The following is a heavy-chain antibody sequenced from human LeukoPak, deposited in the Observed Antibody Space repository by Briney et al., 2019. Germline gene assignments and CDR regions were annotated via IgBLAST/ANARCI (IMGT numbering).Heavy chain of an antibody. V-gene: IGHV1-2*06. CDR3: ARSPGGTYGDYPY. CDR1: GYTFTGYY. J-gene: IGHJ4*02. Sequence: SVKVSCKASGYTFTGYYMHWVRQAPGQGLEWMGRINPNSGGTNYAQKFQGRVTMTRDTSISTAYMELSRLRSDDTAVYYCARSPGGTYGDYPYWGQGTLVTVSS. CDR2: INPNSGGT. D-gene: IGHD4-17*01.